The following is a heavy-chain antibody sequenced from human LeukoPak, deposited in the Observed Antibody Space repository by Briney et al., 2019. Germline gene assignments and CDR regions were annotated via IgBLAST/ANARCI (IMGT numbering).Heavy chain of an antibody. J-gene: IGHJ4*02. CDR1: GFTFNTYA. Sequence: PGGSLRLSCAASGFTFNTYAMHWVCQAPGKGLEWVAVLAYDGDNKFYADSVRGRFTISRDNSKNTLYLQMNSLRAEDTAVYYCARDENWGSTHYWGQGTLVTVSS. CDR2: LAYDGDNK. D-gene: IGHD7-27*01. V-gene: IGHV3-30-3*01. CDR3: ARDENWGSTHY.